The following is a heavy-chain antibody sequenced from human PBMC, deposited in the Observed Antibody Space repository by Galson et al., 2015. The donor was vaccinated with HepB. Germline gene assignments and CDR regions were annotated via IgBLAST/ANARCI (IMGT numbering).Heavy chain of an antibody. Sequence: SLRLSCAASGFTFSNAWMSWVRQAPGKGLEWVGRIKSKTDGGTTDYAAPVKGRFTISRDDSKNTLYLQMNSLKTEDTAVYYCTTDEILLSSGGYPIDYWGQGTLVTVSS. J-gene: IGHJ4*02. CDR3: TTDEILLSSGGYPIDY. CDR1: GFTFSNAW. V-gene: IGHV3-15*01. CDR2: IKSKTDGGTT. D-gene: IGHD2/OR15-2a*01.